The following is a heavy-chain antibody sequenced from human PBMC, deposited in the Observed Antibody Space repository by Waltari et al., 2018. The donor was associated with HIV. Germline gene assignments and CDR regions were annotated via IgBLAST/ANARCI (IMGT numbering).Heavy chain of an antibody. V-gene: IGHV1-2*06. CDR2: INPNNAGT. J-gene: IGHJ6*02. CDR1: GYSFIAYY. CDR3: ARVALPAAIHYGMDA. D-gene: IGHD2-2*01. Sequence: QVQLVPSGAEMKKPGASVKVSCQASGYSFIAYYIHWVRQAPGQGLEWMGRINPNNAGTNYPQKFQGRVTMTRDTSINTVYMELIRLRPDDTAVYYCARVALPAAIHYGMDAWGQGTTVTVSS.